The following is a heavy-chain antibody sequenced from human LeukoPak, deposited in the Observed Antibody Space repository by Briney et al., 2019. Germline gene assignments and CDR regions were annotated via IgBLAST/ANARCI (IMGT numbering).Heavy chain of an antibody. D-gene: IGHD2-21*02. V-gene: IGHV1-8*01. CDR3: ARARRDLGAFDY. CDR1: GYTFTSYD. J-gene: IGHJ4*02. Sequence: ASVKVSCKASGYTFTSYDINWVRQATGQGLEWMGWMNPNSGNTGYAQKFQGRVTMTRNTSISTAYMELSSLRSEDTAVYYCARARRDLGAFDYWGQGTLATVSS. CDR2: MNPNSGNT.